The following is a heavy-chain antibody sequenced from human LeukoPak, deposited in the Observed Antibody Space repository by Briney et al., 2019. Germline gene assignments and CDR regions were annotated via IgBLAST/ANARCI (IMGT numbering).Heavy chain of an antibody. D-gene: IGHD4/OR15-4a*01. CDR1: GYTFTSYY. J-gene: IGHJ4*02. Sequence: GASVKVSCKASGYTFTSYYMHWVRQAPGQGLEWMGIINPSGGSANYAQKFQGRVTITADESTSTAYMELSSLRSEDTAVYYCARVHDGASGAQLYGGYFDYWGQGTLVTVSS. V-gene: IGHV1-46*01. CDR3: ARVHDGASGAQLYGGYFDY. CDR2: INPSGGSA.